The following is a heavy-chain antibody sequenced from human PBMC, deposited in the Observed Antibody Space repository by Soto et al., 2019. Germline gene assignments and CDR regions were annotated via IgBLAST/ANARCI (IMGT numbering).Heavy chain of an antibody. CDR1: GYSFINYG. Sequence: VASVKVSCKTSGYSFINYGITWVRQAPGQGLEWMGWINTYTGDTNYAQRFQDRVTLTTDTATSSAYMELRGLRSEDTAVYYCARDQRQQHVFDFWGQGTLVTVSS. CDR3: ARDQRQQHVFDF. D-gene: IGHD1-1*01. CDR2: INTYTGDT. V-gene: IGHV1-18*01. J-gene: IGHJ4*02.